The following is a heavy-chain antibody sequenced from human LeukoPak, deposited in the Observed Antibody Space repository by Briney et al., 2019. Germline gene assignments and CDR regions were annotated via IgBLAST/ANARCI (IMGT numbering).Heavy chain of an antibody. CDR2: ISSSSSYT. CDR3: VRAVSVSSYYFDC. Sequence: GGSLRLSCAASGFTFSDYYMSRIRQAPGKGLEWISYISSSSSYTNYVDSVKGRFTISRDNAKNSLYLQMNSLRAEDTAVYYCVRAVSVSSYYFDCWGQGTLVTVSS. CDR1: GFTFSDYY. V-gene: IGHV3-11*05. D-gene: IGHD5/OR15-5a*01. J-gene: IGHJ4*02.